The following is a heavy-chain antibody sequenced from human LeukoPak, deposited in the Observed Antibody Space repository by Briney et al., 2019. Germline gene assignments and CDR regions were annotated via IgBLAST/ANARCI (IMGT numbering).Heavy chain of an antibody. J-gene: IGHJ3*02. Sequence: PGGSLRLSCAASGFTFDDYAMHWVRQAPGKGLEWVSGISWNSGSIGYADSVKGRFTISRDYAKNSLYLQMNSLRAEDTALYYCAKAYYYDSSGYPSDAFDIWGQGTMVTVSS. CDR2: ISWNSGSI. CDR3: AKAYYYDSSGYPSDAFDI. CDR1: GFTFDDYA. V-gene: IGHV3-9*01. D-gene: IGHD3-22*01.